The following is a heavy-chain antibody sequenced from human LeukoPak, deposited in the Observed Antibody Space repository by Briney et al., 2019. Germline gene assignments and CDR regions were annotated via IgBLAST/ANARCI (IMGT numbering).Heavy chain of an antibody. V-gene: IGHV4-34*01. J-gene: IGHJ5*02. CDR3: ARGEDCSGGSCRYNWFDP. CDR2: INHSGST. D-gene: IGHD2-15*01. CDR1: GGSFSGYY. Sequence: SETLSLTCAVYGGSFSGYYWSWIRQPPGKGLEWIGEINHSGSTNYNPSLKSRVTISVDTSKNQFSLKLSSVTAADTAVYYYARGEDCSGGSCRYNWFDPWGQGTLVTVSS.